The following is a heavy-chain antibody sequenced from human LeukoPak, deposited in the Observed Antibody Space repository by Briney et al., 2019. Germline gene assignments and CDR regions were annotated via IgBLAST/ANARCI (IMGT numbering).Heavy chain of an antibody. CDR2: ISGSGGST. CDR3: AKESAGDSGYFDY. D-gene: IGHD2-21*02. V-gene: IGHV3-23*01. J-gene: IGHJ4*02. Sequence: GGSLRLSCAASGFTFSSYAMSWVRQAPGKGLEWVSAISGSGGSTYYADSVKGRFTISRDNAKNSLYLQMSSLRAEDTALYYCAKESAGDSGYFDYWGQGTLVTVSS. CDR1: GFTFSSYA.